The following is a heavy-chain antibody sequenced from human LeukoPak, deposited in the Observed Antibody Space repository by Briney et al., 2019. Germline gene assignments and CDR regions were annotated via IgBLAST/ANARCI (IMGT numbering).Heavy chain of an antibody. CDR1: GGSISSSSYY. Sequence: PSETLSLTCTVSGGSISSSSYYWGWIRQPPGKGLEWIGSIYYSGSTYYNPSLKSRVTISVDTSKNQFSLKLSSVTAADTAVYYCARDLIAAAGNALKRNWFDPWGQGTLVTVSS. CDR3: ARDLIAAAGNALKRNWFDP. J-gene: IGHJ5*02. D-gene: IGHD6-13*01. V-gene: IGHV4-39*07. CDR2: IYYSGST.